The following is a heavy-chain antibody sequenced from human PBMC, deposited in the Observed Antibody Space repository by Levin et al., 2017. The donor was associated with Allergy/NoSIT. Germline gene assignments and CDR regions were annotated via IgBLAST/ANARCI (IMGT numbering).Heavy chain of an antibody. CDR2: ISSNDKK. D-gene: IGHD5-18*01. CDR3: ARPRGYNYGFVDY. Sequence: SGPTLVKPTETLTLTCTVSGFSLSNARMGVSWIRQPPGKALEWLAHISSNDKKSYSTSLKNRLTISKDTSKSQVVLTMTNMDPVDTATYYCARPRGYNYGFVDYWGQGALVTVSS. V-gene: IGHV2-26*01. J-gene: IGHJ4*02. CDR1: GFSLSNARMG.